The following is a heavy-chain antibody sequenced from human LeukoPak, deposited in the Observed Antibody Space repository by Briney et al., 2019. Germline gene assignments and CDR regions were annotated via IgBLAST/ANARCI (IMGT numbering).Heavy chain of an antibody. CDR3: ARARYSGYDSFHFDY. CDR1: GFTFSSYA. Sequence: GGSLRLSCAASGFTFSSYAMHWVRQAPGKGLEWVAVISYDGSNKYYADSVKGRFTISRDNSKNTLYLQMSSLRAEDTAVYYCARARYSGYDSFHFDYWGQGTLVTVSS. V-gene: IGHV3-30-3*01. CDR2: ISYDGSNK. D-gene: IGHD5-12*01. J-gene: IGHJ4*02.